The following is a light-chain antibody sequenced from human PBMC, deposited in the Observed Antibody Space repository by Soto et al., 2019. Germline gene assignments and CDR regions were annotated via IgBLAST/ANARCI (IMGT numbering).Light chain of an antibody. CDR1: SSDVVAYKF. V-gene: IGLV2-14*03. CDR2: NVY. CDR3: SAYAVSRTYV. Sequence: QSVLTHPASVSGSPGQSITISCTGTSSDVVAYKFVSWQQPHPGKAPKLMIYNVYDRPSGISYRFSGSKSGNTASLTISGLQGEDEAHYYCSAYAVSRTYVFGTGTKFTVL. J-gene: IGLJ1*01.